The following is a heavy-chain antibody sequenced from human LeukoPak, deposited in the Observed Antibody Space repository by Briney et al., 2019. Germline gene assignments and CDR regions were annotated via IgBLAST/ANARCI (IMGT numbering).Heavy chain of an antibody. CDR3: ARDGHPFDF. CDR2: INQDGSEK. J-gene: IGHJ4*02. Sequence: PGGSLRLSCAASGFGFSSYWMSWVRQAPGKGLEWVANINQDGSEKYYVDSVKGRFTISRDNAKNSLYLQMNSLRAEDTAVYYCARDGHPFDFWGQGTLVTVAS. V-gene: IGHV3-7*01. CDR1: GFGFSSYW.